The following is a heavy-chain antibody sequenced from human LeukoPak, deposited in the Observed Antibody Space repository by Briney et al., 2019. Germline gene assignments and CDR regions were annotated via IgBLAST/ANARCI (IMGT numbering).Heavy chain of an antibody. Sequence: PETLSLTCAVSTDSISSHYWSWIRQPPGKGLEWIGYISYIGSTNYNPSLKSRVTISIDTSKNQFSLKLRSVTAADTAVYYCARDLITVTKGFDIWGQGTMASVSS. CDR3: ARDLITVTKGFDI. V-gene: IGHV4-59*11. CDR2: ISYIGST. CDR1: TDSISSHY. D-gene: IGHD4-17*01. J-gene: IGHJ3*02.